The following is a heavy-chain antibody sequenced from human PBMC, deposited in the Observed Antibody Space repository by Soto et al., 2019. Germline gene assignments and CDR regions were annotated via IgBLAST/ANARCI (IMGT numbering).Heavy chain of an antibody. V-gene: IGHV1-18*01. J-gene: IGHJ4*02. CDR3: ARDHGIVGVTIPGY. CDR2: INPFNGNT. D-gene: IGHD1-26*01. CDR1: GYTFTSYG. Sequence: ASVKVSCKASGYTFTSYGISWVRQAPGQGLEWMGWINPFNGNTNYAQKFQGRVTMTTGTSTNTAYMEVRTLRSDDTAVYYCARDHGIVGVTIPGYWGQGTLVTVSS.